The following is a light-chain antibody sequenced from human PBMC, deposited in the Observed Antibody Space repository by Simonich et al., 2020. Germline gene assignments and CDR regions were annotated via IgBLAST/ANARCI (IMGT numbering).Light chain of an antibody. CDR3: MQSIQLTRT. CDR2: EGS. CDR1: QSLLHSDGKTY. V-gene: IGKV2D-29*02. Sequence: DIVMTQTPLSLSVTPGQPASISCKSSQSLLHSDGKTYLYWYLQKPGQSPQLLIYEGSNRFSGVPDRFSGSGSGTDFTLKISRVEAEDVGVYYCMQSIQLTRTFGQGTKVEIK. J-gene: IGKJ1*01.